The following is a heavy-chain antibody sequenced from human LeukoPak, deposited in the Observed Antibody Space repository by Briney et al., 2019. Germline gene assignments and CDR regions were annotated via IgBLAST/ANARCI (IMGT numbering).Heavy chain of an antibody. V-gene: IGHV4-59*08. CDR1: GGSISSYY. J-gene: IGHJ4*02. CDR3: ARQGGIAAAATNFDY. CDR2: IYYSGST. D-gene: IGHD6-13*01. Sequence: SESLSLTCTVSGGSISSYYWSWIRQPPGKGLEWIGYIYYSGSTNYHPSLKSRVTISVDTSKNQFSLKLTSVTAADTAVYYCARQGGIAAAATNFDYWGQGTLVTVSS.